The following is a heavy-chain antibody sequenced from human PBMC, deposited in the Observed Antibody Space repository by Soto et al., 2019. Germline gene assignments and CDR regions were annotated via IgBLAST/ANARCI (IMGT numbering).Heavy chain of an antibody. J-gene: IGHJ4*02. CDR3: SKGARSSSYSSSDY. CDR2: ITATREGT. V-gene: IGHV3-23*01. D-gene: IGHD6-6*01. CDR1: VLTFNNYP. Sequence: GVPVTLSCTPSVLTFNNYPKHGPHHAPGEAAERPPYITATREGTWYTDFVTGRFTIYRDTSKNRLDVQMHSLRPQDTAVYHCSKGARSSSYSSSDYWGQGTLVTFSS.